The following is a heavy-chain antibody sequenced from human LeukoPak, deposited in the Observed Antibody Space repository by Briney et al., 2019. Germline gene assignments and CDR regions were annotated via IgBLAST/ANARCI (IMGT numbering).Heavy chain of an antibody. CDR2: IYYSGST. J-gene: IGHJ6*03. CDR3: ARGDCSSTICYSPMDV. D-gene: IGHD2-2*01. CDR1: GGSISSSSYY. V-gene: IGHV4-39*07. Sequence: SETLSLTCTVSGGSISSSSYYWGWIRQPPGKGLEWIGSIYYSGSTYYNPSLKSRVTISVDTSKNQFSLKLTSVTAADTAVYYCARGDCSSTICYSPMDVWGKGTTVTVSS.